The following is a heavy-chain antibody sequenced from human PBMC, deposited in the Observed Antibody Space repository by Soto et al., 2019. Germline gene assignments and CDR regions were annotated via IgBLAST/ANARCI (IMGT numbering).Heavy chain of an antibody. CDR2: IYPGDSDT. D-gene: IGHD3-10*01. CDR1: GYSFTSYW. CDR3: ARHEASTLVDGTAFDI. Sequence: PGQSLKISCKGSGYSFTSYWIGWVRQMPGKGLEWMGIIYPGDSDTRYSPSFQGQVTTSADKSISTAYLQWSSLKASDTAMYYCARHEASTLVDGTAFDIWGKGKMVTVSS. V-gene: IGHV5-51*01. J-gene: IGHJ3*02.